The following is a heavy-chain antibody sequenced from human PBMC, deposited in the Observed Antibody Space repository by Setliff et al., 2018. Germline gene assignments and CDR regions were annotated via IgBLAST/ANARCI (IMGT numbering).Heavy chain of an antibody. V-gene: IGHV1-18*01. J-gene: IGHJ6*02. D-gene: IGHD3-22*01. Sequence: ASVKVSCKTSANIFRSYGLSWVRQAPGQGLEWMGRINNYNFNTNYAQKLQGRVTMTTDTSTSTAYMELRSLRYDDTAVYYCARIGAPSWDTSGRLEHVDGMDVWGQGTTVTVSS. CDR3: ARIGAPSWDTSGRLEHVDGMDV. CDR2: INNYNFNT. CDR1: ANIFRSYG.